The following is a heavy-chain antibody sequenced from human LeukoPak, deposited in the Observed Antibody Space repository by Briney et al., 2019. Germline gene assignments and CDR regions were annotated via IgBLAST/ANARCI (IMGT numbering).Heavy chain of an antibody. CDR2: IWYDGSNK. J-gene: IGHJ4*02. V-gene: IGHV3-33*01. CDR1: GFTFSSYG. CDR3: ARGGYYDSSGSPH. D-gene: IGHD3-22*01. Sequence: GRSLRLSCAASGFTFSSYGMHWVRQAPGKGLEWVAVIWYDGSNKYYADSVKGRFTISRDNSKNTLYLQMNSLRAEDTAVYYCARGGYYDSSGSPHWGQGTLVTVSS.